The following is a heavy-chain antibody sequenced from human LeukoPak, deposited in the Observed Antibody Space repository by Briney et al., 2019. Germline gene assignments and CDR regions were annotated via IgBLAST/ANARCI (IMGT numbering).Heavy chain of an antibody. J-gene: IGHJ2*01. V-gene: IGHV3-21*04. CDR3: ASASSSFWYFDL. Sequence: GGSLRLSCAASGFTFSSYSMNWVRQAPGKGLEWVSSISSSSSYIYYADSVKGRFTISRDNAKNSLYLQMNSLRSEDTAVYYCASASSSFWYFDLWGRGTLVTVSS. CDR2: ISSSSSYI. D-gene: IGHD2-2*01. CDR1: GFTFSSYS.